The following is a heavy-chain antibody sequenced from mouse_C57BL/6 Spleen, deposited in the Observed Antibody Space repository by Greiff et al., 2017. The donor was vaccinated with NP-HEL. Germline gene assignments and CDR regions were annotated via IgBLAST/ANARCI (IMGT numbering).Heavy chain of an antibody. CDR2: IYPGGGYT. V-gene: IGHV1-63*01. CDR3: ARTEGQGDYAMDY. CDR1: GYTFTNYW. Sequence: VQLQQSGAELVRPGTSVKMSCKASGYTFTNYWIGWAKQRPGHGLEWIGDIYPGGGYTNYNEKLKGKATLTADKSSSTAYMQFSSLTSEDSAIYYCARTEGQGDYAMDYWGQGTSVTVSS. D-gene: IGHD3-3*01. J-gene: IGHJ4*01.